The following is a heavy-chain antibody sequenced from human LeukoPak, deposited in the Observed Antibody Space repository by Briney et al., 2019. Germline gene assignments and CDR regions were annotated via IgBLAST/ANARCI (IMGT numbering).Heavy chain of an antibody. V-gene: IGHV1-69*13. CDR3: AVHCSSTSCYRKIDAFDI. CDR1: GGTFSSYA. CDR2: IIPIFGTA. J-gene: IGHJ3*02. Sequence: GASVKVSCKASGGTFSSYAISWVRQAPGQGLEWMGGIIPIFGTANYAQKFQGRVTITADESTSTAYMELSSLRSEDTAVYYCAVHCSSTSCYRKIDAFDISCQGTMVTVSS. D-gene: IGHD2-2*01.